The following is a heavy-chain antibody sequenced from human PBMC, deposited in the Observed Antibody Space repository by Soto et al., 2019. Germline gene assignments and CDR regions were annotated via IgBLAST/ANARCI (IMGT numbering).Heavy chain of an antibody. J-gene: IGHJ4*02. D-gene: IGHD3-22*01. CDR1: GYSFTSYW. Sequence: PGESLKISCXGSGYSFTSYWISWVRQMPGKGLEWMGRIDPSDSYTNYSPSFQGHVTISADKSISTAYLQWSSLKASDTAMYYCARVSPHYYYDSSGYRYWGQGTLVTVSS. V-gene: IGHV5-10-1*01. CDR2: IDPSDSYT. CDR3: ARVSPHYYYDSSGYRY.